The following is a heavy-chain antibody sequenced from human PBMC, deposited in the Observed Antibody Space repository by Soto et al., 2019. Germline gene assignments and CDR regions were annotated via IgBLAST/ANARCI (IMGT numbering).Heavy chain of an antibody. CDR1: GYSFTSYW. V-gene: IGHV5-51*01. Sequence: PGESLKISCKGSGYSFTSYWIGWVRQMPGKGLEWMGIIYPGDSDTRYSPSFQGQVTISADKSISTAYLQWSSLKASDTAMYYCARHFASAAALRYFDYWGQGTLVTVSS. CDR2: IYPGDSDT. CDR3: ARHFASAAALRYFDY. D-gene: IGHD6-13*01. J-gene: IGHJ4*02.